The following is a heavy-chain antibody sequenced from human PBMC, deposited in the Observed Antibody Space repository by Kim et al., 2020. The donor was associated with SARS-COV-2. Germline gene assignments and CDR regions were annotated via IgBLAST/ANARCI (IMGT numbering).Heavy chain of an antibody. Sequence: SEKGRFTITRDNSKNTLYLQMNSVRAEDTAVYYCAKDPFYDFWSGYYFDYWGQGTLVTVSS. CDR3: AKDPFYDFWSGYYFDY. V-gene: IGHV3-23*01. J-gene: IGHJ4*02. D-gene: IGHD3-3*01.